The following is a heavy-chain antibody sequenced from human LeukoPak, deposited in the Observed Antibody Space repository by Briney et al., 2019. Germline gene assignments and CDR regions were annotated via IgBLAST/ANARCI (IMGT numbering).Heavy chain of an antibody. J-gene: IGHJ5*02. CDR3: ARGKTWFAP. D-gene: IGHD4-23*01. CDR2: IYYTGDT. Sequence: SETLSLTCTVSGGSFSSGNHYWSWIRKPPGRGLEWIGYIYYTGDTTYNPSLKSRVTISINTSKNQFSLKVTSVTATDTAIYYCARGKTWFAPWGQGTLVNISS. CDR1: GGSFSSGNHY. V-gene: IGHV4-61*01.